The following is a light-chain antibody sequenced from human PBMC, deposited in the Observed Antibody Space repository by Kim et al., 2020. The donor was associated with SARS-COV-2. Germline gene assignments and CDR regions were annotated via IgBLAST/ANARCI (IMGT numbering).Light chain of an antibody. CDR3: HQYATSPRT. Sequence: SPGERATLSCRASQNVGRNYIAWYQQKPGQTPRLVIYDASSRATGIPDRVSGSGSGTDFTLSISGLEAEDFAVYYCHQYATSPRTFGQGTRLEIK. CDR2: DAS. J-gene: IGKJ5*01. CDR1: QNVGRNY. V-gene: IGKV3-20*01.